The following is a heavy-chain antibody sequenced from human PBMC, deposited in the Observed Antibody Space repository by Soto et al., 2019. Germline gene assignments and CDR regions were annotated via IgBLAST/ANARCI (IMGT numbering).Heavy chain of an antibody. CDR1: GGTFSRYT. CDR3: PSHFTGLRVLGASPPGGDNYGWDV. D-gene: IGHD2-21*02. CDR2: IIPILDIP. J-gene: IGHJ6*02. Sequence: QVQLVQSGAEVKKPGSSVKVSCKASGGTFSRYTISWVRQAPGQGLEWMGRIIPILDIPNYAQNFQGRVTITADKSTSTAPMELGRLRSADTAVYYSPSHFTGLRVLGASPPGGDNYGWDVCCQGTTVTVSS. V-gene: IGHV1-69*02.